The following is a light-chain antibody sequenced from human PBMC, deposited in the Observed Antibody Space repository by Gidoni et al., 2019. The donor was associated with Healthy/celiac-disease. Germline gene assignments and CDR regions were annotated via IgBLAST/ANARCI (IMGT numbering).Light chain of an antibody. J-gene: IGLJ1*01. CDR3: SSYTSSSTLWV. CDR2: DVS. V-gene: IGLV2-14*03. CDR1: SSDVGGYNY. Sequence: QSALTQPASVSGSPGQSITISCTGTSSDVGGYNYVSWYQQHPGKAPKLMIYDVSNRPSGVSNRFSGSKSGNTASLTISGPQAEDEADYYCSSYTSSSTLWVFGTGTKVTVL.